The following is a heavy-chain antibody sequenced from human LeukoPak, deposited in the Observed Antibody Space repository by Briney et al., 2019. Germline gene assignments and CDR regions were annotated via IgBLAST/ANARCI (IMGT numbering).Heavy chain of an antibody. D-gene: IGHD1-1*01. CDR3: ARDWTFDI. V-gene: IGHV4-34*01. CDR1: GGSFSGYY. CDR2: INHSGST. J-gene: IGHJ3*02. Sequence: KTSETLSLTCAVYGGSFSGYYWSWIRQPPGKGLEWIGEINHSGSTNYNPSLKSRVTISVDTSKNQFSLKLSSVTAADTAVYYCARDWTFDIWGQRTMVTVSS.